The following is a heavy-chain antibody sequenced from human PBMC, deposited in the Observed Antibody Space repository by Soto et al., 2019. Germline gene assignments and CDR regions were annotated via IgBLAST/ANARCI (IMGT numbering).Heavy chain of an antibody. D-gene: IGHD3-3*01. CDR3: ARGPENTYYDFWSGYYERGNYYYYGMDV. V-gene: IGHV1-18*01. J-gene: IGHJ6*02. CDR1: GYTFTSYG. CDR2: ISAYNGNT. Sequence: ASVKVSCKASGYTFTSYGISWVRQAPGQGLEWMGWISAYNGNTNYAQKLQGRVTMTTDTSTSTAYMELRSLRSDDTAVYYCARGPENTYYDFWSGYYERGNYYYYGMDVWGQGTTVTVSS.